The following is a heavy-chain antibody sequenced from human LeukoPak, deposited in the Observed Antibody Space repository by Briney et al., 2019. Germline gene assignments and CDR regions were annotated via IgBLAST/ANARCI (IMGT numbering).Heavy chain of an antibody. CDR1: GGSFSGYY. D-gene: IGHD1-26*01. V-gene: IGHV4-34*01. Sequence: TSETLSLTCAVYGGSFSGYYWSWIRQPPGKGLEWIGEINHSGSTNYSPSLKSRVTISVDTSKNQFSLKLSSVTAADTAVYYCARGDVVYYHIDYWGQGTLVTVSS. J-gene: IGHJ4*02. CDR3: ARGDVVYYHIDY. CDR2: INHSGST.